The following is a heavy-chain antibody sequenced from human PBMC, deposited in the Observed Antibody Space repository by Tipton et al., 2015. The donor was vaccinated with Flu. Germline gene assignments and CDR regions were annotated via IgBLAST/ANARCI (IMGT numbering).Heavy chain of an antibody. D-gene: IGHD2-21*01. V-gene: IGHV3-7*03. Sequence: GLVKPSETLSLTCTDSGGSISSSSYNWGWIRQPPGKGLEWVANIKQDGSVKYYVDSVKGRFTISRDNAKNSLYLQMSSLRAEDTAVYYCVRQIGGGDCYWGQGTLVTVSS. J-gene: IGHJ4*02. CDR1: GGSISSSSYN. CDR3: VRQIGGGDCY. CDR2: IKQDGSVK.